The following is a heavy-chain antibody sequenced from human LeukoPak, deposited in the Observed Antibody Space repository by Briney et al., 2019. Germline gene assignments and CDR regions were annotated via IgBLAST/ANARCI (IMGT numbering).Heavy chain of an antibody. CDR3: AKYPYDFWSGYYSGH. D-gene: IGHD3-3*01. J-gene: IGHJ4*02. Sequence: PGGSLRLSCAASGFTFSSYAMSWVRQAPGKGLEWVSAISGSGGSTYYADSVKGQFTISRDNSKNTLYLQMNSLRAEDTAVYYCAKYPYDFWSGYYSGHWGQGTLVTVSS. V-gene: IGHV3-23*01. CDR2: ISGSGGST. CDR1: GFTFSSYA.